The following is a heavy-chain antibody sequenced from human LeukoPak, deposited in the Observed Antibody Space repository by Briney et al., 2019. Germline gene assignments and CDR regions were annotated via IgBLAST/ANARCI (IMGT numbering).Heavy chain of an antibody. CDR2: ISYDGSNK. V-gene: IGHV3-30-3*01. CDR3: ARDGQQLPLDY. J-gene: IGHJ4*02. CDR1: GFSFSSYA. Sequence: GGSLRLSWAASGFSFSSYAMHWVRQAPGKGLEWVAVISYDGSNKYYADSVKGRFTISRDNSKNTLYLQMNSLRAEDTAVFYCARDGQQLPLDYWGQGTLVTVSS. D-gene: IGHD6-13*01.